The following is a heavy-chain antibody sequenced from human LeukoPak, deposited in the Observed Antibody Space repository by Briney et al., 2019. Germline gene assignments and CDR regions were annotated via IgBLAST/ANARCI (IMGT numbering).Heavy chain of an antibody. J-gene: IGHJ4*02. D-gene: IGHD6-13*01. Sequence: GGSLRLSCAASGFTFSSYGMHWVRQAPGKGLEWVAVIWYDGSNKYYADSVKGRFTISRDNSKNTLYLQMNSLRAEDTAVYYCARDQGIAAAHFDYWGQGTLVTVSS. CDR3: ARDQGIAAAHFDY. V-gene: IGHV3-33*01. CDR1: GFTFSSYG. CDR2: IWYDGSNK.